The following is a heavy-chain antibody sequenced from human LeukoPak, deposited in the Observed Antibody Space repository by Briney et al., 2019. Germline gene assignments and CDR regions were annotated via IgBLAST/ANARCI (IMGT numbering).Heavy chain of an antibody. Sequence: ASVKVSCKASGYTFTGYYMHWVRQAPGQGLEWMGWINLNSGGTNYAQKFQGRVTMTRDTSISTAYMELSRLRSDDTAVYYCARVGAPKSDAFDIWGQGTMVTVSS. D-gene: IGHD1-26*01. CDR1: GYTFTGYY. J-gene: IGHJ3*02. V-gene: IGHV1-2*02. CDR3: ARVGAPKSDAFDI. CDR2: INLNSGGT.